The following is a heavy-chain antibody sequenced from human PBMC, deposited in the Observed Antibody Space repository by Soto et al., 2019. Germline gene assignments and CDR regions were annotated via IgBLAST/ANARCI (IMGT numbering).Heavy chain of an antibody. CDR3: AREAYDSSGYRHFDP. J-gene: IGHJ5*02. D-gene: IGHD3-22*01. CDR1: GGSCSGYY. CDR2: INHSGST. Sequence: PSETLSLTCCVYGGSCSGYYWSWIRQPPGKGLEWIGEINHSGSTNYNPSLKSRVTISVDTSKNQFSLRLTSVTAADTAVYYCAREAYDSSGYRHFDPWGQGTLVTVSS. V-gene: IGHV4-34*01.